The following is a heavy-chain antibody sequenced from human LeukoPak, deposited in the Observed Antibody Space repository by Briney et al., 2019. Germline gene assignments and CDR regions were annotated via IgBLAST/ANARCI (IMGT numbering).Heavy chain of an antibody. CDR3: ARIGYRSSSLDY. J-gene: IGHJ4*02. CDR2: IKEDESEK. D-gene: IGHD6-19*01. CDR1: EFTFRSYW. V-gene: IGHV3-7*02. Sequence: GGSLRLSCAASEFTFRSYWMSWVRQAPGKGLEWVANIKEDESEKYYVDSVKGRFTISRDNAKNSLYLEMNSLRAEDTAVYYCARIGYRSSSLDYWGQGALVTVSS.